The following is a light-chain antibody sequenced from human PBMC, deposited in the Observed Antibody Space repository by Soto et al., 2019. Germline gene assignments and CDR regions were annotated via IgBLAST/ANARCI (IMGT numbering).Light chain of an antibody. V-gene: IGKV3-20*01. CDR2: AAS. CDR1: QSVTNNY. J-gene: IGKJ1*01. Sequence: EIVLTQSPGTLSLSPGERATLSCRASQSVTNNYLAWYQQNPGQAPRLLIYAASNRATGIADRFGGSGSGTDFTLTISRLEPEDFAVYYWQQYGSSPWTFGQGTKGGIK. CDR3: QQYGSSPWT.